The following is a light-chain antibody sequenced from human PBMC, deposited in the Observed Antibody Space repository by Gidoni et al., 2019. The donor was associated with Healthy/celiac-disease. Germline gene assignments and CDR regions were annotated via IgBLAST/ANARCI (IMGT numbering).Light chain of an antibody. J-gene: IGKJ1*01. CDR2: GAS. V-gene: IGKV3-15*01. Sequence: ELVMTQSPATLSVSPGERATLSCRASQSVSSNLAWYQQKPGQAPRLLIYGASTRATGIPARFSGSGSGTEFTLTISSLQSEDFAVYYCQQYNNWPAVTFGQGTKVEIK. CDR3: QQYNNWPAVT. CDR1: QSVSSN.